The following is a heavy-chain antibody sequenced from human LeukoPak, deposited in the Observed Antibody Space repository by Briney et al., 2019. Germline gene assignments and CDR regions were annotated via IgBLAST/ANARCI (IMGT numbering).Heavy chain of an antibody. CDR2: ITSGGST. D-gene: IGHD1-1*01. Sequence: GGSMRLSCAASGFTFSSYVMSWVRQAPGKGLEWVSTITSGGSTYYADSVKGRFTISRDNSKNMLHLQMKSLRAEDTAVYYCATRGTTATKYFEHWGQGTLVTVSS. J-gene: IGHJ4*02. CDR1: GFTFSSYV. CDR3: ATRGTTATKYFEH. V-gene: IGHV3-23*01.